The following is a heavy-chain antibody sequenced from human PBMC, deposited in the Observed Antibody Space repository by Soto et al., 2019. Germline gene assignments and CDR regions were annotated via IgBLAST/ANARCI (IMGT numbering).Heavy chain of an antibody. CDR1: GGSFNDFY. CDR2: GNHAGGT. Sequence: QMHIQQWGAGLLKPSETLSLTCAVSGGSFNDFYWNWVRQPPGEGLEWIGEGNHAGGTDYNPSRKSRVTISEDRYKNQHSLRLKSVTAADTATYYCARRGRYGGRSYTGWGQGTLVTVS. D-gene: IGHD1-26*01. V-gene: IGHV4-34*02. CDR3: ARRGRYGGRSYTG. J-gene: IGHJ1*01.